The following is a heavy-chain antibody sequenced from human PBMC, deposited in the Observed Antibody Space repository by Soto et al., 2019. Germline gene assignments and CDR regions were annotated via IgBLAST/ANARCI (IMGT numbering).Heavy chain of an antibody. CDR2: IIPILGIA. CDR1: GGTFSSYT. J-gene: IGHJ3*02. V-gene: IGHV1-69*02. CDR3: AVDIVATDAFDI. D-gene: IGHD5-12*01. Sequence: QVQLVQSGAEVKKPGSSVKVSCKASGGTFSSYTISWVRQAPGQGLEWMGRIIPILGIANYAQKFQGRVTITADKSTSTAYMELSSLRTEDTAVYYCAVDIVATDAFDIWGQGTMVTVSS.